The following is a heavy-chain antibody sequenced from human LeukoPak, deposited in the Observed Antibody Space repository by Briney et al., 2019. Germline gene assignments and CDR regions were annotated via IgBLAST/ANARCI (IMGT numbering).Heavy chain of an antibody. CDR2: IYTSGST. D-gene: IGHD6-13*01. V-gene: IGHV4-4*07. Sequence: SETLSLTCTVSGGSISSYYWSWIRHPAGKGLEWIGRIYTSGSTNYNPSLKSRVTVSVDTSKNQFSLKLSSVTAADTAVYYCARDGYSSSWKAFDIWGQGTMVTVSS. J-gene: IGHJ3*02. CDR3: ARDGYSSSWKAFDI. CDR1: GGSISSYY.